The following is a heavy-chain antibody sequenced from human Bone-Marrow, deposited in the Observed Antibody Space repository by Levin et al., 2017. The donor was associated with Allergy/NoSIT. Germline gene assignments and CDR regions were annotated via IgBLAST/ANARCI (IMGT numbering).Heavy chain of an antibody. CDR2: IYRGGDT. V-gene: IGHV3-53*01. CDR1: GLSVSSDF. CDR3: VTRGD. J-gene: IGHJ4*02. D-gene: IGHD2-21*01. Sequence: PGGSLRLSCAPSGLSVSSDFMQWVRQAPGKGLEWVSIIYRGGDTGYADSVKGRFTISRDVSKNTMYLRMNSLRAEDTAVYYCVTRGDWGQGTLVTVSS.